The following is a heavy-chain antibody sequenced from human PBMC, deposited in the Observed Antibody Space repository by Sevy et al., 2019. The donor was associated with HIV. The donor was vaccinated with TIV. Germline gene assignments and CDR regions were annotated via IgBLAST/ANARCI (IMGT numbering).Heavy chain of an antibody. J-gene: IGHJ4*02. CDR3: AREPYFFDKSGYFWDY. CDR2: VYHTGST. Sequence: SETLSLTCAVSGVSVTSDTYYWSWIRQPPGKGLEWIGYVYHTGSTNYSPSFKSRVTISIDTSKNQFSLMLFSDAAADTAMYYCAREPYFFDKSGYFWDYWGQGILVTVSS. V-gene: IGHV4-61*01. D-gene: IGHD3-22*01. CDR1: GVSVTSDTYY.